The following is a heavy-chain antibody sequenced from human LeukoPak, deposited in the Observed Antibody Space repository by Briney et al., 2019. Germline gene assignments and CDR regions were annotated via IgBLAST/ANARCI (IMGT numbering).Heavy chain of an antibody. V-gene: IGHV1-2*02. J-gene: IGHJ6*03. CDR1: GYTFTSYG. Sequence: GASVKVSCKASGYTFTSYGISWVRQAPGHGLEWMGWINPNTGGTNYAQKFQGRVTITRDTSISTAYMELSSLRSDDTAVYYCATVGHNYYYYYMDDWGKGTTVTVSS. CDR3: ATVGHNYYYYYMDD. CDR2: INPNTGGT.